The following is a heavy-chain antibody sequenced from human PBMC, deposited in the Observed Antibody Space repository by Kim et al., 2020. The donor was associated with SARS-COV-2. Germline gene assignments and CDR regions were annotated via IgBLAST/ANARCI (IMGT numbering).Heavy chain of an antibody. D-gene: IGHD3-22*01. J-gene: IGHJ3*02. V-gene: IGHV1-69*01. Sequence: FQGRVTITADESTSTAYMELSSLRSEDTAVYYCARGYYYDSSGWADAFDIWGQGTMVTVSS. CDR3: ARGYYYDSSGWADAFDI.